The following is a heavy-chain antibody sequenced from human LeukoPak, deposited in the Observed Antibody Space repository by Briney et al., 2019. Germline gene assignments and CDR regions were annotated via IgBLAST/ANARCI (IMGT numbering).Heavy chain of an antibody. CDR3: VKEVVATIPPL. V-gene: IGHV3-23*01. D-gene: IGHD5-12*01. CDR1: GFTFSSYA. Sequence: GGSLRLSCAASGFTFSSYAMSWVRQAPGKGLEWVSAISGSGGSTYYADSVRGRFSISRDNSKNTLFLQMNSLRVEDTAVYYCVKEVVATIPPLWGQGTLVTVSS. J-gene: IGHJ4*02. CDR2: ISGSGGST.